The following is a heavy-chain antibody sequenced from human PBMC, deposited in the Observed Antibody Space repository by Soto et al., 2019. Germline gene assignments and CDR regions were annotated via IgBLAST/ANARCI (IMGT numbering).Heavy chain of an antibody. V-gene: IGHV3-23*01. CDR3: AKTPIAYILTGYQGYFDL. CDR1: GFTFSSYA. D-gene: IGHD3-9*01. Sequence: EVQLLESGGGLVQPGGSLRLSCAASGFTFSSYAMSWVRQAPGKGLEWASAISGSGGSTYYADSVKGRFTISRDNSKNTLYLQMNSLRAEDTAVYYCAKTPIAYILTGYQGYFDLWGRGTLVTVSS. CDR2: ISGSGGST. J-gene: IGHJ2*01.